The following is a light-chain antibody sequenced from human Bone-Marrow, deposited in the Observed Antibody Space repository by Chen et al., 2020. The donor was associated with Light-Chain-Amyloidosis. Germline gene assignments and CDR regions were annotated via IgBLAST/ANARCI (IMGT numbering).Light chain of an antibody. CDR3: QVWDRSSDRPV. CDR2: DDS. Sequence: SYVLTQPSSVSVAPGQTATIACGGNNIGSTSVHWYQQTPGHAPLLVVYDDSDRPSGIPERLSGSYSGNTATLPISRVEAGDEADYYCQVWDRSSDRPVFGGGTKLTVL. J-gene: IGLJ3*02. CDR1: NIGSTS. V-gene: IGLV3-21*02.